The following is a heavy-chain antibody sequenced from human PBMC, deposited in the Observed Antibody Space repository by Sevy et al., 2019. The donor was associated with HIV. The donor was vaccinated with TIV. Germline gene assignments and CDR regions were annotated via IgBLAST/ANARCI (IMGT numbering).Heavy chain of an antibody. D-gene: IGHD4-17*01. Sequence: GGSLRLSCAASGFTFSSYAMSWVRQAPGKGLEWVSAISGSGGSTYYADSVKGRFTISRDNSKNTLYLQMNSLRAEDTAVYYCANLDDYGDYVRGQNDYYYMDVRGKGTTVTVSS. CDR3: ANLDDYGDYVRGQNDYYYMDV. J-gene: IGHJ6*03. CDR2: ISGSGGST. CDR1: GFTFSSYA. V-gene: IGHV3-23*01.